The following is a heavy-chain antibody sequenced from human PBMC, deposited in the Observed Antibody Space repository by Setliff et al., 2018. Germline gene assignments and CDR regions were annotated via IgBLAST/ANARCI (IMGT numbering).Heavy chain of an antibody. CDR3: ARTGTYRYFDY. V-gene: IGHV4-39*01. Sequence: SETLSLTCNVSGDSISSGTYFWAWIRQPPGKGLEWIGRIYYNGNTYYNRSLKSRVTISVDTSKNQFSLKLGSVTAADTAMYYCARTGTYRYFDYWGQGALVTVSS. J-gene: IGHJ4*02. CDR2: IYYNGNT. CDR1: GDSISSGTYF. D-gene: IGHD1-1*01.